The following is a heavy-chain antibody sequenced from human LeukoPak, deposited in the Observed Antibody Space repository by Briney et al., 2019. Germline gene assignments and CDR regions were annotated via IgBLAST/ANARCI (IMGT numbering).Heavy chain of an antibody. J-gene: IGHJ4*02. CDR3: ARAKNYYGSGSYYK. D-gene: IGHD3-10*01. V-gene: IGHV4-59*11. Sequence: SETLSLTCTVSGGSISGQYWSWIRQPPGKGLEWIGEIYYSGGTKYNPSLERRVTISLDTSKNQFSLRLTSMTTADTAVYYCARAKNYYGSGSYYKWGQGTLVTVSS. CDR2: IYYSGGT. CDR1: GGSISGQY.